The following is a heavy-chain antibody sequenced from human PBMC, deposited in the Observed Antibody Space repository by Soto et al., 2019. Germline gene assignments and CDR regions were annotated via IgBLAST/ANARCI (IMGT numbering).Heavy chain of an antibody. CDR3: ARGLRIYYDRSGLHY. CDR1: GFTFSSYG. CDR2: IWYDGSNK. V-gene: IGHV3-33*01. Sequence: GGSLRLSCAASGFTFSSYGMHWVRQAPGKGLEWVAVIWYDGSNKYYADSVKGRFTISRDNSKNSLYLQMNSLRAEDTAVYYCARGLRIYYDRSGLHYWGQGTLVTVSS. D-gene: IGHD3-22*01. J-gene: IGHJ4*02.